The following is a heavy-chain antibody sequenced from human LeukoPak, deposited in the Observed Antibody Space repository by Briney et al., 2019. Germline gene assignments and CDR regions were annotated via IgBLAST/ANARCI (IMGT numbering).Heavy chain of an antibody. D-gene: IGHD4-17*01. CDR1: GGSISSSSYY. Sequence: SETLSLTCTVSGGSISSSSYYWGWIRQPPGKGLEWIGSIYYSGSTYYNPSLKSRVTISVDTSKNQFSLKLSSVTAADTAVYYCAIHDFGDYGDLDYWGQGTLVTVSS. V-gene: IGHV4-39*07. CDR3: AIHDFGDYGDLDY. J-gene: IGHJ4*02. CDR2: IYYSGST.